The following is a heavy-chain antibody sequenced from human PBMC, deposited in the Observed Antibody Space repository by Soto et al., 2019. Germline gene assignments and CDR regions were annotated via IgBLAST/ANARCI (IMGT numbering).Heavy chain of an antibody. CDR3: ARDVREWYDSSGSVY. CDR1: GFTFNRFA. CDR2: ISHDGTNK. Sequence: QVQLVESGGGVVQPGKSLRLSCAASGFTFNRFAMHWVRQAPGKGLEWVALISHDGTNKIYADSVMGRFTVSRDNPKNTMYMQMDSLRAEDTGLYYCARDVREWYDSSGSVYWGQGALVSVSS. J-gene: IGHJ1*01. D-gene: IGHD6-19*01. V-gene: IGHV3-30*04.